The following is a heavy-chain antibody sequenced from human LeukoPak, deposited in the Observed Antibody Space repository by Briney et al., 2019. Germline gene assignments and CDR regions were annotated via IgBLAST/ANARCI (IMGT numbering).Heavy chain of an antibody. CDR3: SRGWDACKLGNY. CDR2: IHPHGTM. CDR1: DESISSSSYY. D-gene: IGHD1-26*01. Sequence: SETLSLTCSASDESISSSSYYWGWIRQPPGKGLEWIGTIHPHGTMYYNPSLKSRVTVSVDKSKNLFSLKLSSVTAADTAVYYCSRGWDACKLGNYWGQGSLVTVSS. V-gene: IGHV4-39*01. J-gene: IGHJ4*02.